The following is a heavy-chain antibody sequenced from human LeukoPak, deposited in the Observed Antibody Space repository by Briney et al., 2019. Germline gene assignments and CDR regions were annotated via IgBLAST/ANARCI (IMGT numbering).Heavy chain of an antibody. CDR3: ATAAWASTSSNYYFDN. J-gene: IGHJ4*02. CDR2: MNPNSGNT. Sequence: ASVKVSCKASGYTFTSYDINWVRQATGQGLEWMGWMNPNSGNTGYAQKLQGRVTMTRNASISTAYMELSSLRSEDTALYYCATAAWASTSSNYYFDNWGQGTLVTVSS. D-gene: IGHD1-1*01. V-gene: IGHV1-8*01. CDR1: GYTFTSYD.